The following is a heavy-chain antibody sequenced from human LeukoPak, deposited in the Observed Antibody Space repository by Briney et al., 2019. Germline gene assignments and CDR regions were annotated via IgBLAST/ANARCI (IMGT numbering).Heavy chain of an antibody. J-gene: IGHJ3*02. V-gene: IGHV4-59*01. CDR3: AKSNGYGLIDI. D-gene: IGHD3-10*01. Sequence: SETLSLTCTVSGGSIGSFYWSWIRQPPGKGLEWIGYIYSSGSTKYNPSLKSRVTMSVDTSKNQFSLKLSSVTAADTAVYYCAKSNGYGLIDIWGQGTMSPSLQ. CDR1: GGSIGSFY. CDR2: IYSSGST.